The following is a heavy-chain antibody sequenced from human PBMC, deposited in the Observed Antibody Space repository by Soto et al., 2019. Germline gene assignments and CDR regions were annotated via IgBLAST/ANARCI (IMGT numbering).Heavy chain of an antibody. D-gene: IGHD6-6*01. J-gene: IGHJ4*02. V-gene: IGHV4-59*01. Sequence: SETLFLTCTVSGGSISSYYWSWIRQPPGKGLEWIGYIYYSGSTNYNPSLKSRVTISVDTSKNQFSLKLSSVTAADTAVYYCARLEPNYIAARSGFPDYWGQGTLVTVSS. CDR3: ARLEPNYIAARSGFPDY. CDR1: GGSISSYY. CDR2: IYYSGST.